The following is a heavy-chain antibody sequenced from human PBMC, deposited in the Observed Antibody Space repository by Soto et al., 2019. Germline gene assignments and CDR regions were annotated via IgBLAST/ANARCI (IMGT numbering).Heavy chain of an antibody. D-gene: IGHD2-2*01. J-gene: IGHJ4*02. CDR1: GFTFSPYA. CDR3: ARARLDTPAPDY. Sequence: QVQLVESGGGVVQPGRSLRLSCAASGFTFSPYAMHWVRQAPGKGLERVAVISYDGNNKNYADSVKGRLAISRDNSRNTLYLQMNSLRAEDTAVYYCARARLDTPAPDYWGQGTLVTVSS. V-gene: IGHV3-30*09. CDR2: ISYDGNNK.